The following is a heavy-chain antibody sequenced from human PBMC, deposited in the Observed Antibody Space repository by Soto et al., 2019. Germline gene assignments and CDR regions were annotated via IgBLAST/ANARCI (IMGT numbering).Heavy chain of an antibody. J-gene: IGHJ4*02. D-gene: IGHD6-6*01. V-gene: IGHV3-30*18. CDR1: GFTFSSYG. CDR2: ISYDGSNK. Sequence: GESLKISCAASGFTFSSYGMHWVRQAPGKGLEWVAVISYDGSNKYYADSVKGRFTISRDNSKNTLYLQMNSLRAEDTAVYYCAKGYLEGRYSSSLDYFDYWGQGTLVTVSS. CDR3: AKGYLEGRYSSSLDYFDY.